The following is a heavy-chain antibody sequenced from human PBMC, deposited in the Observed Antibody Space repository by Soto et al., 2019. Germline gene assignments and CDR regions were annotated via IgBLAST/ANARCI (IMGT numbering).Heavy chain of an antibody. V-gene: IGHV2-26*01. CDR3: ARVEIRAYAXDV. J-gene: IGHJ6*02. CDR1: GFSLSNVRMG. D-gene: IGHD3-10*01. Sequence: QVALKESGPVLVKPTETLTLTCTVSGFSLSNVRMGVSWIRQPPGRALEWLAHIFSNDEKSYSTSLQSRLTISKDTSKSQVVLTMTNMDPVXXXTYYCARVEIRAYAXDVWGQGTTVTVSS. CDR2: IFSNDEK.